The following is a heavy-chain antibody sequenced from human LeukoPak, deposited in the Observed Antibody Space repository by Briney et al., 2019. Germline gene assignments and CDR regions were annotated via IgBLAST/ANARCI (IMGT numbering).Heavy chain of an antibody. Sequence: VASVKVSCKASGYTFTSYYTHWVRQAPGQGLEWMGIINPSGGSTSYAQKFQGRVTMTRDTSTSTVYMELSSLRSEDTAVYYCAREELSYYDSSGYYYFDYWGQGTLVTVSS. D-gene: IGHD3-22*01. CDR2: INPSGGST. J-gene: IGHJ4*02. CDR1: GYTFTSYY. CDR3: AREELSYYDSSGYYYFDY. V-gene: IGHV1-46*01.